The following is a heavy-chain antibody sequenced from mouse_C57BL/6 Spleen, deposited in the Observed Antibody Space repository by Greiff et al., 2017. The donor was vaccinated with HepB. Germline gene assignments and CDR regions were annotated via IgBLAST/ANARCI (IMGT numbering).Heavy chain of an antibody. D-gene: IGHD1-1*01. Sequence: ELKLVESGGGLVKPGGSLKLSCAASGFTFSDYGMHWVRQAPEKGLEWVAYISSGSSTIYYADTVKGRFTISRDNAKNTLFLQMTSLRSEDTAMYYCARGHYGSSYPYYFDYWGQGTTLTVSS. CDR2: ISSGSSTI. V-gene: IGHV5-17*01. CDR1: GFTFSDYG. CDR3: ARGHYGSSYPYYFDY. J-gene: IGHJ2*01.